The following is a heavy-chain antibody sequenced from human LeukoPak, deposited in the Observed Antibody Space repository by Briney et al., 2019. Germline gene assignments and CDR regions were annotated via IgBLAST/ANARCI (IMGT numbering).Heavy chain of an antibody. CDR3: ARDYKTGYSYGPAIDAFDI. CDR2: ISSSSSYI. J-gene: IGHJ3*02. V-gene: IGHV3-21*01. D-gene: IGHD5-18*01. Sequence: GGSLRLSCAASGFTFSSYSMNWVRQAPGKGLEWVSSISSSSSYIYYADSVKGRFTISRDNAKNSLYLQMNSLRAEDTAVYYCARDYKTGYSYGPAIDAFDIWGQGTMVTVSS. CDR1: GFTFSSYS.